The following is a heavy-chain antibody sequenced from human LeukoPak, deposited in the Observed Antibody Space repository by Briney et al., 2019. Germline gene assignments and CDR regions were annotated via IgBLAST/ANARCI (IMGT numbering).Heavy chain of an antibody. CDR3: AREGDSSSVGWFDP. D-gene: IGHD6-13*01. V-gene: IGHV4-34*01. Sequence: SETLSLTCAVYGGSFSGYHWSWIRQPPGKGLEWIGEINDSGSTNYNPSLKSRVTISVDTSKNQFSLKLSSVTAADTAVYYCAREGDSSSVGWFDPWGQGTLVTVSS. CDR1: GGSFSGYH. CDR2: INDSGST. J-gene: IGHJ5*02.